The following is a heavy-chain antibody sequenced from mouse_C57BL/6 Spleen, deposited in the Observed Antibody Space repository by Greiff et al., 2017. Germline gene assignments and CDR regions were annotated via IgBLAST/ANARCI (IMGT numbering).Heavy chain of an antibody. D-gene: IGHD2-3*01. V-gene: IGHV1-69*01. CDR1: GYTFTSYW. Sequence: QVQLQQPGAELVMPGASVKLSCKASGYTFTSYWMHWVKQRPGHGLEWIGEIDPSDSYTTYNQKFKGKSTLTVDKSSSTAYMQLSSLTSEDSAVYDGARRGYDGSWFAYWGQGTLVTVSA. CDR3: ARRGYDGSWFAY. CDR2: IDPSDSYT. J-gene: IGHJ3*01.